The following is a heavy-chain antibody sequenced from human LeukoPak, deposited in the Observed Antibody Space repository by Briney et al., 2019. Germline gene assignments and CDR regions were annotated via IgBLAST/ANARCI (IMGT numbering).Heavy chain of an antibody. CDR1: GFTFSDYA. CDR3: ARNKAITAFFSMDV. Sequence: GGSLRLSCAASGFTFSDYAMHWVRQAPGKGLGWVAVIAYGGTYPHHADSLKGRFTISRDNSRDTLYLQINSLRPEDTALYYCARNKAITAFFSMDVWGQGTTIIVSS. V-gene: IGHV3-30*03. J-gene: IGHJ6*02. CDR2: IAYGGTYP. D-gene: IGHD2/OR15-2a*01.